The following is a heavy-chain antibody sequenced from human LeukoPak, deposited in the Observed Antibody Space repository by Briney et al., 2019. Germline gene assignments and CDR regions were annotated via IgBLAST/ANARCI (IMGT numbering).Heavy chain of an antibody. V-gene: IGHV4-59*01. CDR2: IYYSGST. J-gene: IGHJ3*02. CDR1: GGSISSYY. Sequence: SETLSLTCTASGGSISSYYWSWIRQPPGKGLEWIGYIYYSGSTNYNPSLKSRVTISVDTSKNQFSLKLSSVTAADTAVYYCARDQDDGFDIWGQGTKVTVSS. CDR3: ARDQDDGFDI.